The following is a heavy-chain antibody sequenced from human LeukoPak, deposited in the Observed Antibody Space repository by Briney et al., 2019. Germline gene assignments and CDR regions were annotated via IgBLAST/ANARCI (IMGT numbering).Heavy chain of an antibody. V-gene: IGHV3-48*01. CDR1: GFTFSSYS. Sequence: GGSLRLSCAASGFTFSSYSMNWVRQAPGKGLEWVSYISSSSSTIYYADSVKGRFTISRDNAKNSLYLQMNSLRAEDTAVYYCARGTIVVVVAGPDYWGQGTLVTVSS. CDR2: ISSSSSTI. CDR3: ARGTIVVVVAGPDY. J-gene: IGHJ4*02. D-gene: IGHD2-15*01.